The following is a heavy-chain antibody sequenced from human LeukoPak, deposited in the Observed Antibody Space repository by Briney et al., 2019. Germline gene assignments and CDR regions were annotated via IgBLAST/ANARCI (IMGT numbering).Heavy chain of an antibody. CDR2: ISAYNGNT. D-gene: IGHD6-13*01. CDR1: GYTFTSYG. V-gene: IGHV1-18*01. J-gene: IGHJ4*02. Sequence: ASVKVSCKASGYTFTSYGISWVRQAPGQGLEWMGWISAYNGNTNYAQKFQGRVTMTRDTSISTAYMELSRLRSDDTAVYYCARDLSSSWPGFDYWGQGTLVTVSS. CDR3: ARDLSSSWPGFDY.